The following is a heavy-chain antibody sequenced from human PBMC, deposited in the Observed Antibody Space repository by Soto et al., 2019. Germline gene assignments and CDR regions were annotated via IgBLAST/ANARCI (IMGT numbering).Heavy chain of an antibody. CDR1: GGSISSGDYY. CDR2: IYYSGST. J-gene: IGHJ4*02. V-gene: IGHV4-30-4*01. Sequence: QVQLQESGPGLVKPSQTLSLTCTVSGGSISSGDYYWSWIRQPPGKGLEWIGYIYYSGSTYYNPTLKSRVTISVDTSKNPFSLHLRSVTAADTAVYYCAGIWLLVRGVDYWGQGTLVTVSS. D-gene: IGHD1-26*01. CDR3: AGIWLLVRGVDY.